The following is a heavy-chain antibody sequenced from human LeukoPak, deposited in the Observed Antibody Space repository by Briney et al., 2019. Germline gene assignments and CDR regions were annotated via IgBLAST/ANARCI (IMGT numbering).Heavy chain of an antibody. CDR3: IRDAYSSSYYVY. D-gene: IGHD6-13*01. J-gene: IGHJ4*02. Sequence: GASVKVSCKASGYSFTSYGISWVRQAPGQGLEWMGWISAYNCNTDYAQKVQGRVTMTTDTSTSTAYMEVRSLRYDDTAVYYCIRDAYSSSYYVYWGQGTLVTVSS. V-gene: IGHV1-18*01. CDR1: GYSFTSYG. CDR2: ISAYNCNT.